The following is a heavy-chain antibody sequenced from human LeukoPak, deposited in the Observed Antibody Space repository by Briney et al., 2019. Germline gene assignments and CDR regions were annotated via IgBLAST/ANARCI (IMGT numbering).Heavy chain of an antibody. CDR1: GFTFSSYA. J-gene: IGHJ6*02. Sequence: GRSLRLSCAASGFTFSSYAMHWVRQAPGKGLEWVAVISYDGSNKYYADSVKGRFTISRDNSKNTLYLQMNSLRAEDTAVYYCASARSYYYYGMDVWGQGTTVTVSS. CDR3: ASARSYYYYGMDV. V-gene: IGHV3-30*04. CDR2: ISYDGSNK.